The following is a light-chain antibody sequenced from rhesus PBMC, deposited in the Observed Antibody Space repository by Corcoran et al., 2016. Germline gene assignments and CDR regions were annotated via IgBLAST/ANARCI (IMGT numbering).Light chain of an antibody. CDR1: QGISSW. Sequence: DIQMTQSPSSLSVFVGDKVTITCRASQGISSWLAWYQQKPGKAPKHLIYKSSSLQSGVPSRFSGSGSGTDFTLTISSLQPEDFATYYCLQCISTPYSFGQGTNLEIK. CDR2: KSS. CDR3: LQCISTPYS. V-gene: IGKV1-21*01. J-gene: IGKJ2*01.